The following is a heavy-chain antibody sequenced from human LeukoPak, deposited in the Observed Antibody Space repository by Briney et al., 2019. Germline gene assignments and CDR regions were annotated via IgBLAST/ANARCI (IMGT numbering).Heavy chain of an antibody. V-gene: IGHV4-59*12. Sequence: SETLSLTCTVSGGSISGWYWSWIRQPPGKGLEWIGYIYGSGYTNYNPSLKSRVTMSVDTSKGQLSLKLTSVTAADTAVYYCALRGLYCSASTCGGALHIWGQGTMVTVSS. J-gene: IGHJ3*02. D-gene: IGHD2-15*01. CDR1: GGSISGWY. CDR3: ALRGLYCSASTCGGALHI. CDR2: IYGSGYT.